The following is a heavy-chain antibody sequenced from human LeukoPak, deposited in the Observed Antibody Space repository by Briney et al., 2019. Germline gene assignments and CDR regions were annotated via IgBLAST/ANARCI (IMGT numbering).Heavy chain of an antibody. J-gene: IGHJ5*02. D-gene: IGHD3-9*01. CDR1: GYTFTSYY. Sequence: ASVKVSCKASGYTFTSYYMHWVRQAPGQGLEWMGIINPSGGSTSYAQKFQGRVTMTRDTSTSTVYMELRSLRSDDTAVYYCARSGLRYFDWLTFDPWGQGTLVTVSS. CDR3: ARSGLRYFDWLTFDP. V-gene: IGHV1-46*01. CDR2: INPSGGST.